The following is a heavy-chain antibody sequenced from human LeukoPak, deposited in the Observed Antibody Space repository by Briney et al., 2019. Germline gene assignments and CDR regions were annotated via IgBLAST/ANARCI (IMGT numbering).Heavy chain of an antibody. J-gene: IGHJ4*02. V-gene: IGHV3-21*01. CDR2: ISSSSSYI. D-gene: IGHD5-18*01. Sequence: PGGSLRLSCAASGFTFSSYSMNWVRQAPGKGLEWVSSISSSSSYIYYADSVKGRFTISRDNAKNSLYLQMNSLRAEDTAVYYCARTRAGYSYDFDYWGQGTLVTVSS. CDR1: GFTFSSYS. CDR3: ARTRAGYSYDFDY.